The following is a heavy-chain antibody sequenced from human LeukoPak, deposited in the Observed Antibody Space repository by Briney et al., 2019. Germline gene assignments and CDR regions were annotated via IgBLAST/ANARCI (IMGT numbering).Heavy chain of an antibody. Sequence: GGSLRLSCAASGFTFSTYTMNWVRQAPGKGLEWISYISSSSSTIYYADSVKGRFTISRDNAKNTLYLQMNSPRVEDTAVYYCVCLGLGGLSLDWGQGTLVTVSS. J-gene: IGHJ4*02. V-gene: IGHV3-48*04. CDR3: VCLGLGGLSLD. CDR1: GFTFSTYT. CDR2: ISSSSSTI. D-gene: IGHD3-16*01.